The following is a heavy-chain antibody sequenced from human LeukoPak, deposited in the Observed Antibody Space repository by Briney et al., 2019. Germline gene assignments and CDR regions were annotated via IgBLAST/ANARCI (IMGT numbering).Heavy chain of an antibody. V-gene: IGHV4-31*03. CDR1: GGSIMRGDYY. Sequence: SETLSLTCIVSGGSIMRGDYYWSWIRQHPGKGLEWIGYIYYSGSTYYNPSLKSRVTISVDTSKNQFSLKLSSVTAADTAVYYCASYRLVPAAILDYWGQGTLVTVSS. CDR2: IYYSGST. CDR3: ASYRLVPAAILDY. J-gene: IGHJ4*02. D-gene: IGHD2-2*01.